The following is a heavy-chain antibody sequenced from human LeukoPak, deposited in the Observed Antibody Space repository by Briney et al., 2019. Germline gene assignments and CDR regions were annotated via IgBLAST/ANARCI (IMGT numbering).Heavy chain of an antibody. CDR2: IYYSGST. D-gene: IGHD5-18*01. Sequence: SETLSLTCTVSGGSISSSSYYWGWIRQPPGKGLEWIGSIYYSGSTYYNPSLKSRVTISVDTSKNQFSLKLSSVTAADTAVYYCARHGGTYSSSIDYWGQGTLVTVSS. J-gene: IGHJ4*02. V-gene: IGHV4-39*01. CDR1: GGSISSSSYY. CDR3: ARHGGTYSSSIDY.